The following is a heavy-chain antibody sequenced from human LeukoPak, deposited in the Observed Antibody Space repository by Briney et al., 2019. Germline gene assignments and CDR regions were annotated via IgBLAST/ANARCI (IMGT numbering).Heavy chain of an antibody. Sequence: SETLSLTCTVSGGSVSSGSYYWSWIRQPPGKGLEWIGYIYYSGSTNYNPSLKSRVTISVDTSKNQFSLKLSSVTAADTAVYYCARGPLRSGYYRPNWFDPWGQGTLVTVSS. CDR3: ARGPLRSGYYRPNWFDP. D-gene: IGHD3-3*01. CDR2: IYYSGST. CDR1: GGSVSSGSYY. V-gene: IGHV4-61*01. J-gene: IGHJ5*02.